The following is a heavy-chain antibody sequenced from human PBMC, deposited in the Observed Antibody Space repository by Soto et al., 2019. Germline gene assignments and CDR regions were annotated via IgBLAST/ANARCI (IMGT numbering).Heavy chain of an antibody. V-gene: IGHV5-51*01. J-gene: IGHJ4*02. D-gene: IGHD1-26*01. CDR3: ARDPYSGSYLGIDY. CDR1: GYSFTTYW. CDR2: IYPGGSDT. Sequence: GEYLKISCKGSGYSFTTYWIGWVRQMPGKGLEWMGIIYPGGSDTRYGPSFQGQVTISADKSSRPAYLQWSSLKASDTAMYYCARDPYSGSYLGIDYWGQGTLVTVSS.